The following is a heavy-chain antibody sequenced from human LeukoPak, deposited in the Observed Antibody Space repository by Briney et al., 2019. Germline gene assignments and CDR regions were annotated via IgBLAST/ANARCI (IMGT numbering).Heavy chain of an antibody. J-gene: IGHJ1*01. Sequence: GGSLRLTCAASGFTFSSYAMHWVRQAPGKGLEWVAVISYDGSNKYYADSVKGRFTISRDNSKNTLYLQMNSLRAEDTAVYYCARDGTDNWNPEYFQHWGQGTLVTVSS. CDR1: GFTFSSYA. V-gene: IGHV3-30-3*01. CDR2: ISYDGSNK. D-gene: IGHD1-20*01. CDR3: ARDGTDNWNPEYFQH.